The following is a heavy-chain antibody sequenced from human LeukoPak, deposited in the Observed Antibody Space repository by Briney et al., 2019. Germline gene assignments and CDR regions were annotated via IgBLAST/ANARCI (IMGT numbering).Heavy chain of an antibody. Sequence: EASVKVSCKASGGIFSSYAISWVRQAPGQGLEWMGGIIPIFGTANYAQKLQGRVTITADKSTSTAYMELSSLRSEDTAVYYCARDLADGSGSLDYSGQGTLVTVPS. CDR3: ARDLADGSGSLDY. CDR2: IIPIFGTA. V-gene: IGHV1-69*06. CDR1: GGIFSSYA. J-gene: IGHJ4*02. D-gene: IGHD3-10*01.